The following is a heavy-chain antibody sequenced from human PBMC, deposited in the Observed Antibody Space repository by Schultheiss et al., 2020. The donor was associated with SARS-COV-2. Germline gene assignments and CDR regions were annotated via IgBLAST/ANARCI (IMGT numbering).Heavy chain of an antibody. CDR1: GFTFGDYA. Sequence: GGSLRLSCAASGFTFGDYAMHWVRQTPGKGLEWVSRINSDGSSTSYADSVKGRFTISRDNSKNTLYLQMNSLRAEDTAVYYCAKGFAGFDYWGQGTLVTVSS. CDR2: INSDGSST. D-gene: IGHD3-16*01. CDR3: AKGFAGFDY. V-gene: IGHV3-74*01. J-gene: IGHJ4*02.